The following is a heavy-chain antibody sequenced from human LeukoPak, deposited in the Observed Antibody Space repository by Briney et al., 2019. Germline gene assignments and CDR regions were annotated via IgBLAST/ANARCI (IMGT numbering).Heavy chain of an antibody. CDR3: ARSRGDSGSGYYYCFDY. CDR1: GFTFSSYA. CDR2: ISYDGSNK. D-gene: IGHD3-22*01. J-gene: IGHJ4*02. V-gene: IGHV3-30-3*01. Sequence: GSLRLSCAASGFTFSSYAMHWVRQAPGKGLEWVAVISYDGSNKYYADSVKGRFTISRDNSKNTLYLQMNSLRAEDTAVYYCARSRGDSGSGYYYCFDYWGQGTLVTVSS.